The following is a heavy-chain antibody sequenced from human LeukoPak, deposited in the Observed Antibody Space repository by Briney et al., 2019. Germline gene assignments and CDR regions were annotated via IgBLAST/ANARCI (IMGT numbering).Heavy chain of an antibody. CDR3: TSLSDAIESFGTRNL. J-gene: IGHJ5*02. CDR1: GFTFSSYA. Sequence: GGSLRLSCAASGFTFSSYAMSWVPQAPGKGLEWVSVISGSGGSTHYTDPVNGRFTISRDNSKNTLSLQMNSLRAEDTAVYYCTSLSDAIESFGTRNLWGQGTLVTVSS. D-gene: IGHD2-8*01. V-gene: IGHV3-23*01. CDR2: ISGSGGST.